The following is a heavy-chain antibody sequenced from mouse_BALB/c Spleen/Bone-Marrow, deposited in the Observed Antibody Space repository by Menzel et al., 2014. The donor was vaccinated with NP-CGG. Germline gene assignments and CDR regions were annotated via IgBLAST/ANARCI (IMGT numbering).Heavy chain of an antibody. CDR3: AREGNPYAMDY. J-gene: IGHJ4*01. CDR2: IYPGNVNT. V-gene: IGHV1S56*01. CDR1: GYTFTSYY. D-gene: IGHD2-1*01. Sequence: GQLQQSGPELVKPGASVRISCKASGYTFTSYYIHWVKQRPGQGLEWIGWIYPGNVNTKYNEKFKGKATLIADRSSSTAYMQLSSLTSEDSAVYFCAREGNPYAMDYWGQGTSVTVSS.